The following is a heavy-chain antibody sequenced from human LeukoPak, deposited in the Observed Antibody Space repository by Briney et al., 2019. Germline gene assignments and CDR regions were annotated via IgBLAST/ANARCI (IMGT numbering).Heavy chain of an antibody. CDR3: ARVQGTSCYLGTTRCYYYSYMDV. J-gene: IGHJ6*03. D-gene: IGHD2-2*01. CDR1: GFTFGDYY. Sequence: GGSLRLSCAASGFTFGDYYRSWIRQTPGKGLEWVSYISSSDSTRYYADSVKGRFTISRDNDKNSLYLQMTSLRAEDTAVYYCARVQGTSCYLGTTRCYYYSYMDVWGKGTTVTVSS. V-gene: IGHV3-11*04. CDR2: ISSSDSTR.